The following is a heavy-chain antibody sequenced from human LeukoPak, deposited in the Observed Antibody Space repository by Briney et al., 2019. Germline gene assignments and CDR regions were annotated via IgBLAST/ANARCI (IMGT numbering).Heavy chain of an antibody. CDR2: INHSGST. CDR3: AGGRSSTSWVYKIYFDP. V-gene: IGHV4-34*01. CDR1: GGSFSGYY. Sequence: SETLSLTCAVYGGSFSGYYWSWIRQPPGKGLEWIGEINHSGSTNYNPSLKSRVTISVDTSKNQFSLKLSSVTAADTAVYYCAGGRSSTSWVYKIYFDPWGQGTLVTVSS. J-gene: IGHJ5*02. D-gene: IGHD2-2*01.